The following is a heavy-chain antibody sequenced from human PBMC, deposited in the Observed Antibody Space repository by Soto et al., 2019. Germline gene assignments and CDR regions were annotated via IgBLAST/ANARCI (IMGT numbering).Heavy chain of an antibody. CDR1: GFSLSTSGVG. V-gene: IGHV2-5*02. CDR2: IYWDDDK. D-gene: IGHD6-13*01. Sequence: QITLKESGPPLVKPTQTLTLTCTFSGFSLSTSGVGVGWIRQPPGKALEWLALIYWDDDKRYSPSLKSRLTITKDTSKNQVVLTMTNMDPVDTATYYCAHRLGIAAAGTSGYFDYWGQGTLVTVSS. J-gene: IGHJ4*02. CDR3: AHRLGIAAAGTSGYFDY.